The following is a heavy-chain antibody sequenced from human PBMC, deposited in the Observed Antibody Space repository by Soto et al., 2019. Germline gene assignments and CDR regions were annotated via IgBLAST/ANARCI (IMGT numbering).Heavy chain of an antibody. J-gene: IGHJ3*02. V-gene: IGHV1-2*04. Sequence: GASVKVSCKASGYTFTGYYMHWVRQAPGQGLEWMGWINPNSGGTNYAQKFQGWVTMTRDTSISTAYMELSRLRSDDTAVYYCARGSCSSTSCYVVGFAFDIWGQGTMVTVSS. CDR3: ARGSCSSTSCYVVGFAFDI. D-gene: IGHD2-2*01. CDR1: GYTFTGYY. CDR2: INPNSGGT.